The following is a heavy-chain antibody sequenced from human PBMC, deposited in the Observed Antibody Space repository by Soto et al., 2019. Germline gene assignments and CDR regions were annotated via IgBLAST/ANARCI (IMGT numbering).Heavy chain of an antibody. V-gene: IGHV4-39*01. CDR2: IYYSGNT. CDR3: ARRKGGLVRGSYRIYYFDY. CDR1: GGSISSSSYY. D-gene: IGHD1-26*01. Sequence: QLQLQESGPGRVKPSETLSLTCTVSGGSISSSSYYWGWIRQPPGKGLEWIGSIYYSGNTYCNPSLKSRDTISVDTSKNQFSLKLSSVTAADTAVYYCARRKGGLVRGSYRIYYFDYWGQGTLVTVSS. J-gene: IGHJ4*02.